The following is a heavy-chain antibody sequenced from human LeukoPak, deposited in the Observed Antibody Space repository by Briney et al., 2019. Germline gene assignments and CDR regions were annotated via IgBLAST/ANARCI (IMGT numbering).Heavy chain of an antibody. CDR3: ARGGGDYTSRYYMGV. V-gene: IGHV3-11*04. CDR2: MSGTGKTI. J-gene: IGHJ6*03. D-gene: IGHD3-3*01. CDR1: GFPFSDFQ. Sequence: PGGSLRLSCAASGFPFSDFQMHWIRQAPGKGLEWVSYMSGTGKTISDADSLKGRFTISRDNTKNLLFLQVNTLRVEDTATYYCARGGGDYTSRYYMGVWGKGTTVTVSS.